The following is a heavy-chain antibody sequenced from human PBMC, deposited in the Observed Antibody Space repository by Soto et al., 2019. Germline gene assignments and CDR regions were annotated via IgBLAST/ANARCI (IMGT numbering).Heavy chain of an antibody. CDR3: ATALTTMIGPPIYPKNYYYYYYGMDV. J-gene: IGHJ6*02. D-gene: IGHD3-22*01. Sequence: ASVKVSCKASGYTLTELSMHWVRQAPGKGLEWMGGFDPEDGETIYAQKFQGRVTMTEDTSTDTAYMELSSLRSEDTAVYYCATALTTMIGPPIYPKNYYYYYYGMDVWGQGTTVTVSS. V-gene: IGHV1-24*01. CDR1: GYTLTELS. CDR2: FDPEDGET.